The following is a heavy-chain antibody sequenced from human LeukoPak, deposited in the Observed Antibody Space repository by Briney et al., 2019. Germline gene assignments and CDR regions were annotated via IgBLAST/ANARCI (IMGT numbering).Heavy chain of an antibody. Sequence: GGSLRLSCAASGFTFSRFSMWWVRQAPGKRLEWVAVIWNDGSETFHADSVKGRFRIARDNSKNTLYLQMNSLRAEDTAVYFCARDMGRAWYGPPDYWGQGTLVTVSS. CDR3: ARDMGRAWYGPPDY. D-gene: IGHD6-13*01. J-gene: IGHJ4*02. V-gene: IGHV3-33*08. CDR1: GFTFSRFS. CDR2: IWNDGSET.